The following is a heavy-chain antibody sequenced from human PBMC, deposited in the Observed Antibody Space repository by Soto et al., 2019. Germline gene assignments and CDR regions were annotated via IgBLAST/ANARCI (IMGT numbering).Heavy chain of an antibody. J-gene: IGHJ4*02. D-gene: IGHD3-3*01. Sequence: ASVKVSCKVSGYTLTELSMHWVRQAPGKGLEWMGGFDPEDGETIYAQKFQGRVTMTEDTSTDTAYMELSSLRSEDTAVYYCATGYTIFGVVPPFDYWGQGTLVTVSS. CDR3: ATGYTIFGVVPPFDY. CDR2: FDPEDGET. CDR1: GYTLTELS. V-gene: IGHV1-24*01.